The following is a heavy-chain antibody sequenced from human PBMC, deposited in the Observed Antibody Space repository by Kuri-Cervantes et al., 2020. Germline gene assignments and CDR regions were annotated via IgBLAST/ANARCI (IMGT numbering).Heavy chain of an antibody. V-gene: IGHV3-21*05. CDR1: GFTFSSYS. CDR3: ARDHARAVELERPHPIRGSGLYGMDV. CDR2: ISSSSSYI. Sequence: GGSLRLSCAASGFTFSSYSMNWVRQAPGKGLEWVSYISSSSSYIYYADSVKGRFTTSRDNAKNSLYLQMNSLRAEDTAVYYCARDHARAVELERPHPIRGSGLYGMDVWGQGTTVTVSS. J-gene: IGHJ6*02. D-gene: IGHD1-1*01.